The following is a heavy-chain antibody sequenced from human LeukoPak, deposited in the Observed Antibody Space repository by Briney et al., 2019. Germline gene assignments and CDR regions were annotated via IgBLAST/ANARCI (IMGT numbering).Heavy chain of an antibody. D-gene: IGHD4-17*01. CDR1: GFTFSNAW. J-gene: IGHJ4*02. V-gene: IGHV3-15*01. CDR3: TTDGLTTVTGGFDY. Sequence: GGSLRLSCAASGFTFSNAWMSWVRQAPGKGLEWVGRIKSKTDGGATDYAAPVKGRFTISRDDSKNTLYLQMTGLKTEDTAVYYCTTDGLTTVTGGFDYWGQGTLVTVSS. CDR2: IKSKTDGGAT.